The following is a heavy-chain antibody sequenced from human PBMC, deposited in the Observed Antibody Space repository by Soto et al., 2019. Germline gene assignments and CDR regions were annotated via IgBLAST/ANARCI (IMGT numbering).Heavy chain of an antibody. CDR3: AKESTYDSSGYYRY. V-gene: IGHV3-23*01. Sequence: GGSLRLSCAASGFTFSNYAMSWVRQTPGKGLEWVSTISGGGHNTYYADSVKGRFTISRDNSKSTLYVQMNSLRAEDTAIYYCAKESTYDSSGYYRYWGQGTLITVSS. D-gene: IGHD3-22*01. CDR1: GFTFSNYA. J-gene: IGHJ4*02. CDR2: ISGGGHNT.